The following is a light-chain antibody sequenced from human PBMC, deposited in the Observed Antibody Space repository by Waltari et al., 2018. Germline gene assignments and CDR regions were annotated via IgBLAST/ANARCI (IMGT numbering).Light chain of an antibody. CDR3: QQYNTYPLT. Sequence: DIQITQSPSTLSAFVGDRVTITCRASQSISSYLAWYQQKPGKAPKFLIYKASNLESGVPSRFSGSGSGTELTFTISSLQPDDFATYYCQQYNTYPLTFAGGTKVEIK. J-gene: IGKJ4*01. CDR2: KAS. CDR1: QSISSY. V-gene: IGKV1-5*03.